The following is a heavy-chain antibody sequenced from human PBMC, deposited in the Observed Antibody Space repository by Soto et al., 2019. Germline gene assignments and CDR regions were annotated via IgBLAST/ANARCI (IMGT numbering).Heavy chain of an antibody. V-gene: IGHV3-15*01. Sequence: EVQLVESGGGLVKPGGSLRLSCAASGFTFSNAWMSWVRQAPGKGLEWVGRIKSKTDGGTTDYAAPVKGRFTISRDDSKNTLYLQMNSLKTEDTAVYYCTTESPPAPDYDYIWGSYRYPPDYGGQGTLVTVSS. CDR2: IKSKTDGGTT. J-gene: IGHJ4*02. CDR1: GFTFSNAW. CDR3: TTESPPAPDYDYIWGSYRYPPDY. D-gene: IGHD3-16*02.